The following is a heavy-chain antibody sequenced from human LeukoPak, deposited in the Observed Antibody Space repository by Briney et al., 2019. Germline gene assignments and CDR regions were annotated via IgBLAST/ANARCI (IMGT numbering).Heavy chain of an antibody. J-gene: IGHJ3*02. D-gene: IGHD6-19*01. CDR3: ARDVKQWLVDAFDI. V-gene: IGHV3-11*01. Sequence: GGSLRLSCAASGFTFSDYYMSWIRQAPGKGLEWVSYISSSGSTIYYADSVKGRFTISRDNAKNSLYLQMNSLRAEDTAVYYCARDVKQWLVDAFDIWGQGTMVTVSS. CDR2: ISSSGSTI. CDR1: GFTFSDYY.